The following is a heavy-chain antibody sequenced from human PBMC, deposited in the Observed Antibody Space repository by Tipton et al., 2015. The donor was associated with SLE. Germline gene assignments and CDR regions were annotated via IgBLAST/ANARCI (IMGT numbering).Heavy chain of an antibody. CDR2: ISSSGSTI. CDR1: GFTFSSYG. D-gene: IGHD5-18*01. V-gene: IGHV3-48*03. Sequence: SLRLSCAASGFTFSSYGMHWVRQAPGKGLEWVSYISSSGSTIYYADSVKGRFTISRDNAKNSLYLQMNSLRAEDTAVYYCAAYSYGSVYWGQGTLVTVSS. J-gene: IGHJ4*02. CDR3: AAYSYGSVY.